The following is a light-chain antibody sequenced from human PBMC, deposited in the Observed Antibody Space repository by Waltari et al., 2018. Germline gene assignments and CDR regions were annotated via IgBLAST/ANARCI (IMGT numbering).Light chain of an antibody. CDR1: SRDIGGSNF. V-gene: IGLV2-8*01. CDR2: DVN. J-gene: IGLJ3*02. Sequence: QSALTQPPSASGSPGQSVTIPCTGTSRDIGGSNFVSWYQQRPGKAPRFLIYDVNKRPSGGSDRLSGAKSGNTASLTVSGLQPDDEATYYCSAFAGSNNFGVFGGGTKLTVL. CDR3: SAFAGSNNFGV.